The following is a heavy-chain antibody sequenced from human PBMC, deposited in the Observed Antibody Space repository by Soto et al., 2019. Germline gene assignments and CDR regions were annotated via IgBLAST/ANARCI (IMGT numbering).Heavy chain of an antibody. CDR1: GGSFSGYY. J-gene: IGHJ6*03. CDR3: ARGRGATDLYYYYYMYV. V-gene: IGHV4-34*01. D-gene: IGHD1-26*01. Sequence: QVQLQQWGAGLLKPSETLSLTCAVYGGSFSGYYWSWIRQPPGKGLEWIGEINHSGSTNYNPSLKSRVTISVDTSKNQFSLKLSSVTAADTAVYYCARGRGATDLYYYYYMYVWGKGTTVTVSS. CDR2: INHSGST.